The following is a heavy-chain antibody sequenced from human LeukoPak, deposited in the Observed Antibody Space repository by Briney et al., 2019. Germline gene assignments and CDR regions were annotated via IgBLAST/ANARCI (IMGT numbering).Heavy chain of an antibody. D-gene: IGHD2-15*01. CDR3: ATHPPKVCTGGSCTDY. J-gene: IGHJ4*02. CDR1: GASVSSGSYY. V-gene: IGHV4-61*01. Sequence: SETLSLTCNVSGASVSSGSYYWSWIRQPPGKELEWIGYIYYSGSTSYNPSLKSRVTISVDMSKNQFSLKLSSVTAADTAVYYCATHPPKVCTGGSCTDYWGQGTLVTVSS. CDR2: IYYSGST.